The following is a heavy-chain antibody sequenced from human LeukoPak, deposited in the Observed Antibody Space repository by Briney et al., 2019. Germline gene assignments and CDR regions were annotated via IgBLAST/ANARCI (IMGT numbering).Heavy chain of an antibody. V-gene: IGHV3-21*01. CDR1: GFTFSSYT. CDR3: ARDGHFDF. D-gene: IGHD3/OR15-3a*01. Sequence: GGSLRLSCAASGFTFSSYTMNWLRQAPGKGLEWVSSIRTNNYRYGSGSVKGRFTISRDNAKNSLFLQMDSLRAEDTAVYYCARDGHFDFWGQGTLVTVSS. CDR2: IRTNNYR. J-gene: IGHJ4*02.